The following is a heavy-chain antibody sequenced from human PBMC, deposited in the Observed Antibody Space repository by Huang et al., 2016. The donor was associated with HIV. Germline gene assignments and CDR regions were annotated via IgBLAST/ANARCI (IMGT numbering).Heavy chain of an antibody. CDR2: ISSSSSNI. V-gene: IGHV3-21*01. J-gene: IGHJ3*02. CDR1: GFTFSSYS. D-gene: IGHD6-19*01. CDR3: ARVGGVAAGTFGTFDI. Sequence: EVQLVESGGGLVKPGGSLRLSCAASGFTFSSYSMNWVRQAPGKGLDVVSSISSSSSNIYYADSVKGRFTISRDNAKNSLYLQMNSLRAEDTAVYYCARVGGVAAGTFGTFDIWGQGTMVTVSS.